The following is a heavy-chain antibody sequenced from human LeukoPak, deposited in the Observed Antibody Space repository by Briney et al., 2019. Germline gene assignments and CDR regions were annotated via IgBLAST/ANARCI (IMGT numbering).Heavy chain of an antibody. Sequence: SGGSLRLSCAASGFTFSSYSMNWVRQAPGKGLEWVANINQDGSLKYYVDSVKGRFTISRDNAKNSLYLQMNSLRAEDTAVYYCAREEGGRLGIDYYFDYWGQGTLVTVSS. CDR2: INQDGSLK. V-gene: IGHV3-7*01. CDR3: AREEGGRLGIDYYFDY. J-gene: IGHJ4*02. D-gene: IGHD7-27*01. CDR1: GFTFSSYS.